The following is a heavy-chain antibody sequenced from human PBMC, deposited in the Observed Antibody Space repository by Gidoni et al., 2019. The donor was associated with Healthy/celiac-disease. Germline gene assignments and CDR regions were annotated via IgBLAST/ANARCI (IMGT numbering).Heavy chain of an antibody. CDR1: GYTFTSYG. CDR3: AREGLYYYDSSGYEDY. V-gene: IGHV1-18*01. CDR2: TSAYNGNT. J-gene: IGHJ4*02. Sequence: QVQLLQSGAEVKKPGASVTVSCQASGYTFTSYGISWVRQAPGQGLEWMGWTSAYNGNTNNAQKLQGRVTMTTGTSTSTAYMELRSLRSDDTAVYCCAREGLYYYDSSGYEDYWGQGTLVTVSS. D-gene: IGHD3-22*01.